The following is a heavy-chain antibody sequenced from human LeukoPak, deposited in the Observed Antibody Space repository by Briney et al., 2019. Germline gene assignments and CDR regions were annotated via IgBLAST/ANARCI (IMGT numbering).Heavy chain of an antibody. CDR2: INPNSGGR. CDR1: GNTFTGYY. V-gene: IGHV1-2*02. D-gene: IGHD1-26*01. CDR3: AIFSIVRAAY. J-gene: IGHJ4*02. Sequence: ASVKVSCKASGNTFTGYYMHWVRQAPGQGLEWMGWINPNSGGRNYAQKFQGRVTMTRDTYISTAYMELSRLRSDDTAVYYCAIFSIVRAAYWGQGTLVTVSS.